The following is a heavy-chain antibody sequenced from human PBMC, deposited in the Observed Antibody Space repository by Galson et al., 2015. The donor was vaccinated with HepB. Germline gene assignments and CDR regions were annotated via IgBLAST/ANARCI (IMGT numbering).Heavy chain of an antibody. V-gene: IGHV3-21*01. CDR2: ISSSSSYI. Sequence: SLRLSCAASGFTFSSYSMNWVRQAPGKGLEWVSSISSSSSYIYYADSVKGRFTISRDNAKNSLYLQTNSLRAEDTAVYYCAREFEYSSGPTPWFDPWGQGTLDTVSS. CDR3: AREFEYSSGPTPWFDP. CDR1: GFTFSSYS. D-gene: IGHD6-19*01. J-gene: IGHJ5*02.